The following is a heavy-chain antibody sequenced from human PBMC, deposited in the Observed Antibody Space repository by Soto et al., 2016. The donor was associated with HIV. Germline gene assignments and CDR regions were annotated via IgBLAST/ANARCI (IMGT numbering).Heavy chain of an antibody. D-gene: IGHD6-19*01. CDR1: GYTFTSYD. J-gene: IGHJ5*02. V-gene: IGHV1-8*01. CDR3: ARGGTVAAPPSWFDP. CDR2: MNPNSGNA. Sequence: QVQVVQSGAEVKKPGASVKVSCKASGYTFTSYDINWVRQATGQGLEWMGWMNPNSGNAGYAQKFQGRVTITRNTSTSTVYMELSSLRSEDTAVYYCARGGTVAAPPSWFDPGAREPWSPSPQ.